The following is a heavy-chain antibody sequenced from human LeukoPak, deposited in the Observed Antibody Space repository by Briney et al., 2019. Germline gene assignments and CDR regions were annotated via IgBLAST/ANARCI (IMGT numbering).Heavy chain of an antibody. J-gene: IGHJ6*02. CDR2: ISSSSSYI. V-gene: IGHV3-21*01. Sequence: PGGSLRLSCAASGFTFSSYSMNWVRQAPGKGLEWVSSISSSSSYIYYADSVKGRFTISRDNAKNSLYLQMNSLRAEDTAVYYCARDDCSSTSCYPPRGMDVWGQGTTVTVSS. CDR3: ARDDCSSTSCYPPRGMDV. CDR1: GFTFSSYS. D-gene: IGHD2-2*01.